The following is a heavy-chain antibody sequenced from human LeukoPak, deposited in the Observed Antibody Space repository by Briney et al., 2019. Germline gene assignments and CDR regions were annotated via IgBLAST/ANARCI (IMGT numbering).Heavy chain of an antibody. CDR2: IYSDGST. Sequence: GGSLRLSCAASGFTVSSNYMTWVRRAPGKGLEWVSVIYSDGSTYYADSVKGRFTISRDNSKNTLYLQVNSLRAEDTAVYYCAREKEDYDSSGYYSYFDYWGQGILVTVSS. J-gene: IGHJ4*02. CDR3: AREKEDYDSSGYYSYFDY. CDR1: GFTVSSNY. D-gene: IGHD3-22*01. V-gene: IGHV3-66*02.